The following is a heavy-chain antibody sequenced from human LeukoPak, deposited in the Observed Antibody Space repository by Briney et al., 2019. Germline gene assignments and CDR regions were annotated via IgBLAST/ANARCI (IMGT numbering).Heavy chain of an antibody. CDR2: IYYSGST. V-gene: IGHV4-59*12. CDR1: GGSISSYY. CDR3: ARDESGSYYGYYYYGMDV. Sequence: SETLSLTCTVSGGSISSYYWSWIRHPPGKGLEWIGYIYYSGSTNYNPSLKSRVTISVDTSKNQFSLKLSSVTAADTAVYYCARDESGSYYGYYYYGMDVWGQGTTVTVSS. D-gene: IGHD1-26*01. J-gene: IGHJ6*02.